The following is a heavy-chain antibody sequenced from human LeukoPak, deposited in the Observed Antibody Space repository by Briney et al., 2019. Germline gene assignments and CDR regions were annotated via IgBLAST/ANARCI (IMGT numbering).Heavy chain of an antibody. CDR3: ATTNDYTRGGYDY. V-gene: IGHV4-59*05. CDR2: IYYTGTT. D-gene: IGHD3-16*01. CDR1: GFTFTIYS. J-gene: IGHJ4*02. Sequence: GSLRLSCAASGFTFTIYSMNCVRQAPGKGLEWGGSIYYTGTTYYTQSLESRVAIFVDKSQNQLSLRMTSVNAADTAVYYCATTNDYTRGGYDYWGQGPLVTVSS.